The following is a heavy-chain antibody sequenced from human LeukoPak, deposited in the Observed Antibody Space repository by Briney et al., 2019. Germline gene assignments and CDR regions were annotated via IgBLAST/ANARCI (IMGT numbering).Heavy chain of an antibody. J-gene: IGHJ5*02. V-gene: IGHV4-39*01. Sequence: SETLSLTCTVSGDSISSGYYYWGWIRQPPGKGLEWVGTIYNSVSSYSNPSLKSRVTMSVDTSKNEFSLKVNSLTAADPAGYYWARQRLQRLNCFAPWGQGALVTVSS. CDR3: ARQRLQRLNCFAP. D-gene: IGHD4-11*01. CDR1: GDSISSGYYY. CDR2: IYNSVSS.